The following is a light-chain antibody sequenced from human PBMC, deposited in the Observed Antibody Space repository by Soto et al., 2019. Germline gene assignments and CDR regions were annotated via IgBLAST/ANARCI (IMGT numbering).Light chain of an antibody. J-gene: IGKJ4*01. CDR2: AAS. V-gene: IGKV1-17*01. Sequence: DIQMTQSPSSLSASVGDRVTITCRASQGIRNDLAWYQQKPGKAPKRLIYAASSLEGGVPSRFSGSGSGTEFTLTISSLQPEDFATYYCLQHNSLLTFGGGTKVEIK. CDR1: QGIRND. CDR3: LQHNSLLT.